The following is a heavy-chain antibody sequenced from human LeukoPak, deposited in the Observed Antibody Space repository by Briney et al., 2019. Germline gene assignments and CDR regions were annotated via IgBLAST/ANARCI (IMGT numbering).Heavy chain of an antibody. Sequence: GGSLRLSCSASGFTFSSYAMHWVRQAPGKGLEYVLGINSHGGSTYYADSVKGRFTISRDNSKNTLYLQMNSLRAEDTAVYYCAKDYIVVVPAAMGSVGYYYGMDVWGQGTTVTVSS. D-gene: IGHD2-2*01. CDR1: GFTFSSYA. CDR2: INSHGGST. V-gene: IGHV3-64*04. J-gene: IGHJ6*02. CDR3: AKDYIVVVPAAMGSVGYYYGMDV.